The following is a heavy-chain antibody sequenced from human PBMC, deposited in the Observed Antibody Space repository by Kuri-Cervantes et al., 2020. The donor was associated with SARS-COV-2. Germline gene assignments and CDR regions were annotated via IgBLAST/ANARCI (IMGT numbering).Heavy chain of an antibody. J-gene: IGHJ4*02. CDR1: GFTLSSDW. D-gene: IGHD6-19*01. V-gene: IGHV3-7*03. Sequence: GGSLRLSCAASGFTLSSDWMTWVRQAPGKGLEWVADIKEDGSERYYVDSVKGRFTISRDNAKNSLLLQMSSLRAEDTAVYYCARFGIGSTSWYFDYWGQGTLVTVSS. CDR2: IKEDGSER. CDR3: ARFGIGSTSWYFDY.